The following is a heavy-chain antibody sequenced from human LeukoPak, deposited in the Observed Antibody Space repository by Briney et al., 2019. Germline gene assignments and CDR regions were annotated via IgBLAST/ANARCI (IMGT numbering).Heavy chain of an antibody. CDR1: GGSISSGGYS. J-gene: IGHJ4*02. D-gene: IGHD2-15*01. V-gene: IGHV4-61*08. Sequence: SQTLSLTCTVSGGSISSGGYSWSWIRQPPGKGLEWIGYIYYSGSTNYNPSLKSRVTISVDTSKNQFSLKLSSVTAADTAVYYCARDGKEGYFDYWGQGTLVTVSS. CDR2: IYYSGST. CDR3: ARDGKEGYFDY.